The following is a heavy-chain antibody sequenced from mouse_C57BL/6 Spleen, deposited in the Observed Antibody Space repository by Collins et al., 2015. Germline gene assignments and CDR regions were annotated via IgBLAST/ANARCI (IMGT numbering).Heavy chain of an antibody. V-gene: IGHV2-2*02. CDR3: ARDGNPFDY. J-gene: IGHJ2*01. CDR2: IWSGGST. Sequence: QVQLKQSGPGLVQPSQSLSITCTVSGFSLTSYGVHWVRQSPGKGLEWLGVIWSGGSTDYNAAFISRLSISKDNSKSQVFSKMNSLQANDTAIYYCARDGNPFDYWGQGTTLTVSS. CDR1: GFSLTSYG. D-gene: IGHD2-1*01.